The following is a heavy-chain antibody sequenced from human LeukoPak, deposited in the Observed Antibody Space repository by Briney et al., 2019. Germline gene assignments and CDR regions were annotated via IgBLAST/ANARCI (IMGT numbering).Heavy chain of an antibody. CDR2: ISSSSSYI. CDR3: AKGYFDLLKDAFDI. CDR1: GFTFSSYS. D-gene: IGHD3-9*01. Sequence: MSGGSLRLSCAASGFTFSSYSMNWVRQAPGKGLEWVSSISSSSSYIYYADSVKGRFTISRDNSKNTLYLQMNSLRAEDTAVYYCAKGYFDLLKDAFDIWGQGTMVTVSS. J-gene: IGHJ3*02. V-gene: IGHV3-21*04.